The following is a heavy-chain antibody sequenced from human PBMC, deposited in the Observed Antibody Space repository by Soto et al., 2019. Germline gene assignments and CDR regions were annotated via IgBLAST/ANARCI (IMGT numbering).Heavy chain of an antibody. V-gene: IGHV1-18*01. CDR3: ARDIRGPFTMVRGRKDY. J-gene: IGHJ4*02. D-gene: IGHD3-10*01. CDR2: ISAYNGNT. Sequence: ASVKVSCKASGYTFTSYGISWVRQAPGQGLEWMGWISAYNGNTNYAQKLQGRVTMTTDTSTSTAYMELRSLRSDDTAVYYCARDIRGPFTMVRGRKDYWGQGTLVTVSS. CDR1: GYTFTSYG.